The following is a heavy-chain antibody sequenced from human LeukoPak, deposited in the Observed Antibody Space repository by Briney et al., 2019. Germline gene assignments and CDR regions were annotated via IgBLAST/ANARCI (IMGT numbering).Heavy chain of an antibody. V-gene: IGHV3-21*01. J-gene: IGHJ4*02. CDR2: ISSSSSYI. CDR3: ARARDRTSFDY. Sequence: GGSLRLSCAASGFTFSSYGMNWVRQAPGKGLEWVSSISSSSSYIYYADSVKGRFTISRDNAKNSLYLQMNSLRAEDTAVYYCARARDRTSFDYWGQGTLVTVSS. CDR1: GFTFSSYG. D-gene: IGHD2-2*01.